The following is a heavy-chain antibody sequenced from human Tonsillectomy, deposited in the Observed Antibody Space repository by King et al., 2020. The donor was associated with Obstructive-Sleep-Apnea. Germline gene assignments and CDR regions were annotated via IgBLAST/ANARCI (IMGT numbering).Heavy chain of an antibody. Sequence: VQLVESGGGLVKPGGSLRLSCAASGFTFSDFYMTWVRQAPGKGLEWVSYISSGSSYRNYTDSVKGRFAISRDNSKNSLYLQMNTLRAEDTAVYYCGRVKRGGYWYFDLWGRGTLVTVSS. J-gene: IGHJ2*01. CDR3: GRVKRGGYWYFDL. CDR1: GFTFSDFY. CDR2: ISSGSSYR. D-gene: IGHD3-16*01. V-gene: IGHV3-11*06.